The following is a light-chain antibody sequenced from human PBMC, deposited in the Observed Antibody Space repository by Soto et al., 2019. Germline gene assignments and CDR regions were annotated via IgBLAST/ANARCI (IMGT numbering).Light chain of an antibody. CDR2: EVS. J-gene: IGLJ2*01. V-gene: IGLV2-14*01. Sequence: QSALTQPASVSGSPGQSITISCTGTSSDVGTYNYVSWYQHLPGKAPKLMIYEVSNRPSGVSNRFSGSKSCNTASLTISGLQAEDEADYYCSSYTSRSTVTFGGGTKLTVL. CDR3: SSYTSRSTVT. CDR1: SSDVGTYNY.